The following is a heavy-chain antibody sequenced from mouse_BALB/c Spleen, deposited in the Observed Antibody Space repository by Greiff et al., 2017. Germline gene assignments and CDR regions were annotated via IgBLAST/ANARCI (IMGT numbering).Heavy chain of an antibody. J-gene: IGHJ2*01. Sequence: QVQLQQSGPELVKPGASVKISCKASGYTFTDYSINWVKQKPGQGLEWIGWIYPGSGNTKYNEKFKGKATLTVDTSSSTAYMQLSSLTSEDTAVYFCARSHYYGYLDYWGQGTTLTVSS. CDR1: GYTFTDYS. CDR3: ARSHYYGYLDY. CDR2: IYPGSGNT. D-gene: IGHD1-1*01. V-gene: IGHV1-84*02.